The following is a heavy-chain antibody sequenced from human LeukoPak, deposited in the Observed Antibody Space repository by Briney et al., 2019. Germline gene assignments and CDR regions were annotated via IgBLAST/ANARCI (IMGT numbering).Heavy chain of an antibody. CDR1: RFTFSSYG. CDR3: AKDLEVGVVVITSSGY. V-gene: IGHV3-30*18. Sequence: PGGSLRLSCAASRFTFSSYGMHWVRQAPGKGLEWVAVISYDGSNKYYADSVKGRFTISRDNSKNTLYLQMNSLRAEDTAVYYCAKDLEVGVVVITSSGYWGQGTLVTVSS. J-gene: IGHJ4*02. CDR2: ISYDGSNK. D-gene: IGHD3-22*01.